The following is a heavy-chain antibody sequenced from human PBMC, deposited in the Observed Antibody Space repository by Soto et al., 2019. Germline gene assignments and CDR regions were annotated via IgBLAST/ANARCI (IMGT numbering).Heavy chain of an antibody. Sequence: ASVKVSCKASGYTFTSYGISWVRQSPGQGLEWMGWISAYNGNTIYAQKLQGRVTMTTDSSTSTAYMELRSLRSDDTAVYYCARDSGYSGYDSNWFDPWGQGTLVTVSS. V-gene: IGHV1-18*01. CDR2: ISAYNGNT. CDR1: GYTFTSYG. J-gene: IGHJ5*02. CDR3: ARDSGYSGYDSNWFDP. D-gene: IGHD5-12*01.